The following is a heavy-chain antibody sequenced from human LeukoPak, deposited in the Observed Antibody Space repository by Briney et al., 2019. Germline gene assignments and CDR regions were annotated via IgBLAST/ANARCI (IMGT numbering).Heavy chain of an antibody. J-gene: IGHJ6*03. CDR2: IIPIFGTA. CDR3: ARAGGGYYFSYMDV. D-gene: IGHD5-18*01. CDR1: GGTFSSYA. Sequence: GASVKVSYKASGGTFSSYAINWVRQAPGQGLEWMGGIIPIFGTANYAQKFQGRVTITADESTSTAYMELSSLRSEDTAVYYCARAGGGYYFSYMDVWGKGTTVTISS. V-gene: IGHV1-69*13.